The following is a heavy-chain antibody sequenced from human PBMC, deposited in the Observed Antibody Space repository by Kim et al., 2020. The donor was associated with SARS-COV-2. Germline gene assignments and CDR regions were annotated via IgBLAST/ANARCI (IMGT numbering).Heavy chain of an antibody. CDR2: IFYTGST. V-gene: IGHV4-59*13. CDR3: ARWGYSSSPIDY. CDR1: GGSISSYY. J-gene: IGHJ4*01. Sequence: SETLSLTCTVSGGSISSYYWSWIRQPPGKGLEWIGDIFYTGSTNYNPSLKSRVTIYVDTSKNQFSLSLTSVAAADTAVYYCARWGYSSSPIDYWGLGTL. D-gene: IGHD3-22*01.